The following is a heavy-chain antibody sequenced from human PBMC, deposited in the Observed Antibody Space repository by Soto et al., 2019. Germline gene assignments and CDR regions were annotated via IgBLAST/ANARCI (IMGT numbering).Heavy chain of an antibody. CDR2: IYYSGST. D-gene: IGHD3-3*01. CDR1: GGSISSYY. Sequence: SETLSLTCTVSGGSISSYYWSWIRQPPGKGLEWIGYIYYSGSTNYNPSLKSRVTISVDTSKNQFSLKLSSVTAADTAVYYCARVVGFWSRKNGMDVWGRGTTVTVSS. V-gene: IGHV4-59*01. J-gene: IGHJ6*02. CDR3: ARVVGFWSRKNGMDV.